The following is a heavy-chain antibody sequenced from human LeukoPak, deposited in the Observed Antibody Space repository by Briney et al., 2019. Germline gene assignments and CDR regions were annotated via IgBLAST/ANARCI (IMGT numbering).Heavy chain of an antibody. V-gene: IGHV4-34*01. CDR1: GGSFSGYY. D-gene: IGHD6-13*01. CDR2: INHSGST. Sequence: SETLSLTCAVYGGSFSGYYWSWIRQPPGKGLEWIGEINHSGSTNYNPSLKSRGTISVDTSKNQFSLKLSSVTAADTAVYYCARVKATAGTYFDYWGQGTLVTVSS. J-gene: IGHJ4*02. CDR3: ARVKATAGTYFDY.